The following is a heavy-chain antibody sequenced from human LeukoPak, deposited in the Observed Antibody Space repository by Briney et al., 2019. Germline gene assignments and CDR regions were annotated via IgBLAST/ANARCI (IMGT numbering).Heavy chain of an antibody. CDR2: ISYDGSNK. CDR3: ARGLVPAAFDF. Sequence: GGSLRLSCAASGFTFSSYGMHWVRQAPGKGLEWVAVISYDGSNKYYADSVKGRFTISRDNSKNTLYLHMNSLRVEDTAVYYCARGLVPAAFDFWGQGTLVTVSS. V-gene: IGHV3-30*03. CDR1: GFTFSSYG. D-gene: IGHD2-2*01. J-gene: IGHJ4*02.